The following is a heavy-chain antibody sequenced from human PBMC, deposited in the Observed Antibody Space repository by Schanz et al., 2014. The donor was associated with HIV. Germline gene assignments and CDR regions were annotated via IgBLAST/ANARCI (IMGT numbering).Heavy chain of an antibody. CDR3: AKDLGGYSRRFMGYGMDV. J-gene: IGHJ6*02. V-gene: IGHV3-7*03. CDR1: GFTFSSYG. CDR2: IKQDGSAK. D-gene: IGHD6-13*01. Sequence: EVQLLESGGGLVQPGGSLRLSCAASGFTFSSYGMHWVRQAPGKGLEWVANIKQDGSAKYYVDSVKGRFTISRDNSKNTLYLQMNSLRAEDTAVFYCAKDLGGYSRRFMGYGMDVWGQGTTVTVSS.